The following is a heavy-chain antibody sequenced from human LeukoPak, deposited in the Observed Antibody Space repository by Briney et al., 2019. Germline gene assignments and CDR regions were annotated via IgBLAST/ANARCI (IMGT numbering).Heavy chain of an antibody. CDR2: IYYSGST. J-gene: IGHJ5*02. D-gene: IGHD6-6*01. V-gene: IGHV4-39*07. CDR3: AAASSSPSNWFDP. Sequence: SETLSLTCSVSGGSISSSSYYWGWIRQPPGKGLEWIGSIYYSGSTYYNPSLKSRVTISVDTSKSQFSLKLSSVTAADTAVYYCAAASSSPSNWFDPWGQGTLVTVSS. CDR1: GGSISSSSYY.